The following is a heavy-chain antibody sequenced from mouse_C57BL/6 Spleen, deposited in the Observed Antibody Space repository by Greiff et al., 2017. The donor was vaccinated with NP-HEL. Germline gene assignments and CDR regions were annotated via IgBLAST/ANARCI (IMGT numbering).Heavy chain of an antibody. Sequence: VQLQQSGPELVKPGASVKLSCKASGYTFTSYDINWVKQRPGQGLEWIGWIYPRDGSTKYTEKFKGKATLTVDTSSSTAYMQLHSLTSEDSAVYFCARPPTVVAGDYFDYWGQGTTLTVSS. CDR1: GYTFTSYD. CDR3: ARPPTVVAGDYFDY. V-gene: IGHV1-85*01. J-gene: IGHJ2*01. D-gene: IGHD1-1*01. CDR2: IYPRDGST.